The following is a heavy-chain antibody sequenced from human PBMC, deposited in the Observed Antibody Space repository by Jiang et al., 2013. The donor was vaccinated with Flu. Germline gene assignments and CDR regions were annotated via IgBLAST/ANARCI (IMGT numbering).Heavy chain of an antibody. CDR2: ISHSGTT. J-gene: IGHJ6*02. Sequence: GPGLVKPSETLSLTCTVSGDSISSNTYYWAWIRQPPGKGLESIGSISHSGTTYYNPSVKSRVTISVDTSKNQFSLKLTSVTAADTAVYYCARDPLGAARPPYYYGMDVWGQGTTGHRLL. V-gene: IGHV4-39*07. CDR3: ARDPLGAARPPYYYGMDV. D-gene: IGHD6-6*01. CDR1: GDSISSNTYY.